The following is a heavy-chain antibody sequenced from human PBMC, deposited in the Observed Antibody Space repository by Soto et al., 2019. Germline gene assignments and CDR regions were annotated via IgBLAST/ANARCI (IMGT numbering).Heavy chain of an antibody. Sequence: HGESLKISCKGSGYSFTSYWIGWVRQMPGKGLEWMGIIYPGDSDTRYSPSFQGQVTISADKSISTAYLQWSSLKASDTAMYYCAMKSDYYDSSGYYDAFDIWGQGTMVTVSS. J-gene: IGHJ3*02. D-gene: IGHD3-22*01. CDR3: AMKSDYYDSSGYYDAFDI. CDR2: IYPGDSDT. CDR1: GYSFTSYW. V-gene: IGHV5-51*01.